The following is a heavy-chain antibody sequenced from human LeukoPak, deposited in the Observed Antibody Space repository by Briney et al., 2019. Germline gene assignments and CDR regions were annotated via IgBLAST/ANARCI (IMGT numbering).Heavy chain of an antibody. CDR1: GYTFTSYY. CDR3: ARDTRSDSNWFDP. CDR2: IIPSGGST. J-gene: IGHJ5*02. V-gene: IGHV1-46*03. Sequence: ASVKVSCKASGYTFTSYYIHWVRQAPGQGLEWMGLIIPSGGSTSYAQMFQGRVTMTRDTSTSTVYVELSSLRSEDTAVYYCARDTRSDSNWFDPWGQGTLVTVSS.